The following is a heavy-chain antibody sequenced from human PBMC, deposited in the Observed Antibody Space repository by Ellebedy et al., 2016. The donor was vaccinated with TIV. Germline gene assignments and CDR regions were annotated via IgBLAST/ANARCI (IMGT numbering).Heavy chain of an antibody. V-gene: IGHV5-51*01. CDR1: GYSFTNYW. CDR2: IYPGDSDT. Sequence: GESLKISCKGSGYSFTNYWIGWVRQMPGKGLDWMGIIYPGDSDTRYSPSFQGQVTISADKSISTAYLQWSSLKASDTAMYYCASAKYYGSWTYAHYLDYWGQGTLVTVSS. D-gene: IGHD3-10*01. CDR3: ASAKYYGSWTYAHYLDY. J-gene: IGHJ4*02.